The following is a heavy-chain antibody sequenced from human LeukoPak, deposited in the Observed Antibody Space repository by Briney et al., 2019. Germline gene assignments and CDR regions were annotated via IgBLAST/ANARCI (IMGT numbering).Heavy chain of an antibody. Sequence: PGGSLRLSCAASGFTFSSYSMNWVRQAPGKGLEWVSSISSSSSSYIYYADSVKGRFTISRDNAKNSLYLQMNSLRAEDTAVYYCARVDHSYLVVVGNFDYWGQGTLVTVSS. CDR1: GFTFSSYS. D-gene: IGHD2-15*01. J-gene: IGHJ4*02. V-gene: IGHV3-21*01. CDR2: ISSSSSSYI. CDR3: ARVDHSYLVVVGNFDY.